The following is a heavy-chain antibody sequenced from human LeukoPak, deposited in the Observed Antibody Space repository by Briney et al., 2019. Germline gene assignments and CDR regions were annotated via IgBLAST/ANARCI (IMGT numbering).Heavy chain of an antibody. J-gene: IGHJ4*02. V-gene: IGHV4-59*08. D-gene: IGHD5-18*01. Sequence: SETLSLTCTVSGGSISSYYWSWIRQPPGKGLEWIGYIYYSGSTNYNPSLKSRVTISVDTSKNQFSLKLSSVTAADTAVCYCARLRYSYGPDYFDYWGQGTLVTVSS. CDR1: GGSISSYY. CDR3: ARLRYSYGPDYFDY. CDR2: IYYSGST.